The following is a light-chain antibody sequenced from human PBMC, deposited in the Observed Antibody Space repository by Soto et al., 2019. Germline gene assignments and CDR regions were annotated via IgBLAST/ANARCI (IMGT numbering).Light chain of an antibody. CDR1: QTVTNNY. J-gene: IGKJ1*01. Sequence: ENVLTQSPATLSLSPGERATLSCRTSQTVTNNYLAWYQQRPAQAPRLLIYGASSRASGIPDRFSGSGSGTDFTLTISRLEPEDFAVYYCQHYGNSRAFGRGTKVEVK. V-gene: IGKV3-20*01. CDR3: QHYGNSRA. CDR2: GAS.